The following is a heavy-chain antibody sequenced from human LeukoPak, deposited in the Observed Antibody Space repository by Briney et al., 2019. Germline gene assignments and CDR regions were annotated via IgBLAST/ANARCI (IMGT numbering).Heavy chain of an antibody. V-gene: IGHV3-30*18. CDR1: GFTFSSYW. J-gene: IGHJ6*02. CDR3: AKSLYSGSYYHYYGMDV. D-gene: IGHD1-26*01. CDR2: ISYDGSNK. Sequence: GGSLRLSCAASGFTFSSYWMSWVRQAPGKGLEWVAVISYDGSNKYYADSVKGRFTISRDNSKNTLYLQMNSLRAEDTAVYYCAKSLYSGSYYHYYGMDVWGQGTTVTVSS.